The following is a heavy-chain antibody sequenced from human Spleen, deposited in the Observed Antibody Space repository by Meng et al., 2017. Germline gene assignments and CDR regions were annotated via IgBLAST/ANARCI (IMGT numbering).Heavy chain of an antibody. CDR3: ARDLGWVLFDY. CDR2: IVSDGGIT. V-gene: IGHV3-74*01. J-gene: IGHJ4*02. CDR1: GFNFGDYI. Sequence: GESLKISCGASGFNFGDYIMHWVRQSPGKGLEWISRIVSDGGITTYADSVKGRFTISGDNAKNTLYLEMNSLGAEDTAVYYCARDLGWVLFDYWGQGALVTVSS. D-gene: IGHD3-3*01.